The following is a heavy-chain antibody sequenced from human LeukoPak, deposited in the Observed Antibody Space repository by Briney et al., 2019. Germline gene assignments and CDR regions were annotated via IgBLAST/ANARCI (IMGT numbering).Heavy chain of an antibody. D-gene: IGHD3-16*01. Sequence: GGSLRLSCAASRFIFDNYGMTWVRQAPGKGLEWVSGISDDGYSAYYADSVKGRFTISRDNSKNTLYLHMSSLRVEDTAVFYCARVAPPLDDYIRGSFPYYFDYWGQGTPVTVSS. CDR2: ISDDGYSA. V-gene: IGHV3-23*01. J-gene: IGHJ4*02. CDR1: RFIFDNYG. CDR3: ARVAPPLDDYIRGSFPYYFDY.